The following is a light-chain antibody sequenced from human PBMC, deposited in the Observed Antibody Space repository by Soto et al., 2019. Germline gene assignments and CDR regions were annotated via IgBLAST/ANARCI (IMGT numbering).Light chain of an antibody. CDR1: TSDVGGYNF. V-gene: IGLV2-14*01. J-gene: IGLJ3*02. CDR3: SSYTRRTTLV. CDR2: EVA. Sequence: QSALTQPASVSGSPGQSITISCTGTTSDVGGYNFVSWYQQSPGKAPKLIIYEVANRPSGVSDRFSGSKSGNTASLTISGLQTEDEANYYCSSYTRRTTLVFGGGPKLTVL.